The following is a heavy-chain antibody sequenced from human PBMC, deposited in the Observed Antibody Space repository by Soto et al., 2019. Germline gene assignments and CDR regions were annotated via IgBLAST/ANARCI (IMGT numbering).Heavy chain of an antibody. D-gene: IGHD3-3*01. J-gene: IGHJ6*03. CDR1: GYTLTELS. CDR3: ATYRRTGRITIFGVVQTDYYYYYMDV. Sequence: ASVKVSCKVSGYTLTELSMHWVRQAPGKGLEWMGGFDPEDGETIYAQKFQGRVTVTEDTSTDTAYMELSSLRSEDTAVYYCATYRRTGRITIFGVVQTDYYYYYMDVWGKGTTVTVSS. CDR2: FDPEDGET. V-gene: IGHV1-24*01.